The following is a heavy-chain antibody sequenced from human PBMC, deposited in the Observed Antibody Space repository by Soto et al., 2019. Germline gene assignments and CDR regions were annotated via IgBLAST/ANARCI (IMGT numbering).Heavy chain of an antibody. CDR1: GGSVSSGDYY. V-gene: IGHV4-30-4*01. CDR3: ARVGYYDSSGYYYSLYAFEI. D-gene: IGHD3-22*01. J-gene: IGHJ3*02. Sequence: PSETLSLTCTVSGGSVSSGDYYWSWIRQPPWKGLEWIGYIYYSGSTYYNPSLKSRVTISVDTSKNQFSLKLSSVTAADTAVYYCARVGYYDSSGYYYSLYAFEIWGQGTMVT. CDR2: IYYSGST.